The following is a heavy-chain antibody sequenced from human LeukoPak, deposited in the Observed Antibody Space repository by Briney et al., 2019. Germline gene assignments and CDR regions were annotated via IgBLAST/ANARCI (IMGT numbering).Heavy chain of an antibody. D-gene: IGHD3-10*01. CDR1: GFTFSTFN. CDR2: FSSDGRST. Sequence: PGRSLRLSCAASGFTFSTFNMHCVRQAPAKGLEWVAVFSSDGRSTFYAENVQGRFTLSRDNSKNTLSLQMNSLRAEDTAVYYCAKSYYYHSVNFDYWGQGTLVTVSS. J-gene: IGHJ4*02. CDR3: AKSYYYHSVNFDY. V-gene: IGHV3-30*18.